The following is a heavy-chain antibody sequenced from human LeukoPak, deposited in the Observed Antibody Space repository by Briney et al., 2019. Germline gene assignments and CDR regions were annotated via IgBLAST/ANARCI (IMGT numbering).Heavy chain of an antibody. CDR1: GFTFNTYW. D-gene: IGHD1-1*01. CDR2: IKEDGGEK. Sequence: PGGSLRLSCAVSGFTFNTYWMSWVRQPPGKGLEWVANIKEDGGEKYYVDSAKGRFTISRDNAKNSLYLQMNSLRAEDTAVYYCARLPLTTRRHFEYWGQGTLVTVSS. J-gene: IGHJ4*02. CDR3: ARLPLTTRRHFEY. V-gene: IGHV3-7*05.